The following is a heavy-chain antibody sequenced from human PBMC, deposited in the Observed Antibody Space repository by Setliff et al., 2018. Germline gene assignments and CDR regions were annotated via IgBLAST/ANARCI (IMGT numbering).Heavy chain of an antibody. CDR2: INTNTGNP. Sequence: ASVKVSCKASGYTFTSYAMNWVRQAPGQGLEWMGWINTNTGNPTYAQGFTGRFVFSLDTSVSTAYLQISSLKAEDTAVYYCARASRFGTVKWRGDYYMDVWGKGTTVTVS. CDR3: ARASRFGTVKWRGDYYMDV. D-gene: IGHD3-10*01. CDR1: GYTFTSYA. J-gene: IGHJ6*03. V-gene: IGHV7-4-1*02.